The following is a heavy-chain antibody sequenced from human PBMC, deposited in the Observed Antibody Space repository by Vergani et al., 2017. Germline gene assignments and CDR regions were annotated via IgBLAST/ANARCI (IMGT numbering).Heavy chain of an antibody. CDR3: TRHGRSGWAGYFQH. D-gene: IGHD6-19*01. CDR1: GGSIRSTFYY. V-gene: IGHV4-39*01. CDR2: IYYSGST. J-gene: IGHJ1*01. Sequence: QLQLQESDPGLVKPSETLSLTCTVSGGSIRSTFYYWGWIRQPPGKGLEWIGTIYYSGSTYYNPSLKSRVTISVDTSKNQFSLKLNSVTAADTAVYYCTRHGRSGWAGYFQHWGQGTLVTASS.